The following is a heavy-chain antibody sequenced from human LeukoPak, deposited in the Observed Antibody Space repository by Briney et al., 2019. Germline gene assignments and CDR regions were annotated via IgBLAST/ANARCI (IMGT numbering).Heavy chain of an antibody. CDR3: AKVPCSSTSCYMYYFDY. CDR2: VSSSGSTI. CDR1: GFTFSSYE. V-gene: IGHV3-48*03. J-gene: IGHJ4*02. D-gene: IGHD2-2*01. Sequence: PGGSLRLSCAASGFTFSSYEMNWVRQAPGKGLEWVSYVSSSGSTIYYADSVKGRFTISRDNSKNTLYLQMNSLRAEDTAVYYCAKVPCSSTSCYMYYFDYWGQGTLVTASS.